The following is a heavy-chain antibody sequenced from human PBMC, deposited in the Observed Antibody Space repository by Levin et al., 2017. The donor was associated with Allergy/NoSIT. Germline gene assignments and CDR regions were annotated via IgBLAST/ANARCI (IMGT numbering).Heavy chain of an antibody. CDR3: ARYGSGNYARFDY. V-gene: IGHV4-59*01. CDR2: IYNSGST. D-gene: IGHD3-10*01. Sequence: SQTLSLTCTVSCGSIRGYYWSWIRQPPGKGLEWIGYIYNSGSTNYNPSLKSRVTISVDTSKNQFSLKLSSVTAADTAVYYCARYGSGNYARFDYWGQGTLVTVSS. CDR1: CGSIRGYY. J-gene: IGHJ4*02.